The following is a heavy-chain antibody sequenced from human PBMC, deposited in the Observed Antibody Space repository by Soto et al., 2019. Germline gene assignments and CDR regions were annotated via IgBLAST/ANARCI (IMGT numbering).Heavy chain of an antibody. V-gene: IGHV4-39*01. D-gene: IGHD3-22*01. CDR2: IYYSGST. Sequence: SETLSLTCTVSGGSISSSSYYWGWIRQPPGKGLEWIGSIYYSGSTYYNPSLKSRVTISVDTSKNQFSLKLSSVTAADTAVYYCARRPQYYDSSGYYYAYYFDYWGQGTLVTVS. CDR1: GGSISSSSYY. CDR3: ARRPQYYDSSGYYYAYYFDY. J-gene: IGHJ4*02.